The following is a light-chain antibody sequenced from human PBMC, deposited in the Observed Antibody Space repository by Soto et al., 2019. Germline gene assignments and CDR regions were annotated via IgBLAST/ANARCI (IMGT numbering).Light chain of an antibody. CDR3: QQYNNWPPLT. J-gene: IGKJ4*01. V-gene: IGKV3-15*01. CDR1: QSVSTS. CDR2: GAS. Sequence: EIVLTQSPATLSLSPGERATLSCRASQSVSTSLAWYQQKPGQAPRLLIYGASTRATGIPARFSGSGSGTEFTLIISSLQSEDFAVYYCQQYNNWPPLTFGGGTKVEIK.